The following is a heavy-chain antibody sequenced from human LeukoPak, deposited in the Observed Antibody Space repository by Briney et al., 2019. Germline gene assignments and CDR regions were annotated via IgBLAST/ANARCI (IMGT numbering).Heavy chain of an antibody. CDR2: IYYSGST. Sequence: SETLSLTCTVSGGSISSYYWSWIRQPPGKGLEWIGYIYYSGSTNYNPSLKSRVTISVDTSKNQFSLKLSSVTAADTAVYYCAITSSGYPDDAFDNWGQGTMVTVSS. V-gene: IGHV4-59*01. D-gene: IGHD3-22*01. CDR3: AITSSGYPDDAFDN. J-gene: IGHJ3*02. CDR1: GGSISSYY.